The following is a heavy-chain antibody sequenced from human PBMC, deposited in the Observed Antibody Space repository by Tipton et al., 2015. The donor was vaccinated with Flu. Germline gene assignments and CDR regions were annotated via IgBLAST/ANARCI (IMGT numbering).Heavy chain of an antibody. CDR1: GEPLGTHY. CDR2: IYYSGST. CDR3: ARVPLSGDMDA. D-gene: IGHD3-3*01. Sequence: TLSLTCTVSGEPLGTHYWTWFRQPAGERLEWIGYIYYSGSTNYNPSLKSRVTISVDTSKNQFSLKRTSVTAADTAVYYCARVPLSGDMDAWGQGTTVTVSS. J-gene: IGHJ6*02. V-gene: IGHV4-59*11.